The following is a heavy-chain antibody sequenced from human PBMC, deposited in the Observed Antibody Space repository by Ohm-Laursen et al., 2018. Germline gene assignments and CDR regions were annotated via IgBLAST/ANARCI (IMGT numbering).Heavy chain of an antibody. J-gene: IGHJ6*02. CDR3: ARDLYYYDSSGYSDYYGMDV. D-gene: IGHD3-22*01. CDR1: GFTFDDYA. V-gene: IGHV3-48*01. Sequence: SLRLSCSASGFTFDDYAMHRVRQAPGKGLEWVSYISSSSSTIYYADSVKGRFTISRDNAKNSLYLQMNSLRAEDTAVYYCARDLYYYDSSGYSDYYGMDVWGQGTTVTVSS. CDR2: ISSSSSTI.